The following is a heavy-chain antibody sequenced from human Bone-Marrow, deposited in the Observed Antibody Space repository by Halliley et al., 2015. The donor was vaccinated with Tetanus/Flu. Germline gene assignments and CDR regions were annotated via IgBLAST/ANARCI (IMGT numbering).Heavy chain of an antibody. D-gene: IGHD1-26*01. CDR2: INHSGST. V-gene: IGHV4-34*01. Sequence: EINHSGSTNYNPSLESRVTISVAPSKNLVSLKLSSATAADTAVYYCAGGRSRSYRQYAYGLEAWGQGTTVTVSS. J-gene: IGHJ6*02. CDR3: AGGRSRSYRQYAYGLEA.